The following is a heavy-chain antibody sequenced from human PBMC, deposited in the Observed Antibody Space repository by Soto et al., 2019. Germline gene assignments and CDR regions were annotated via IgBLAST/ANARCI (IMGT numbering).Heavy chain of an antibody. CDR3: AADYSNYVAGMDV. CDR2: IYYSGST. Sequence: PSETLSLTCTVSGGSVSSGSYYWSWIRQPPGKGLEWIGYIYYSGSTSYNPSLKSRVTISVDTSKNQFSLKLSSVTAADTAVYYCAADYSNYVAGMDVWGQGTTVTVSS. V-gene: IGHV4-61*01. D-gene: IGHD4-4*01. J-gene: IGHJ6*02. CDR1: GGSVSSGSYY.